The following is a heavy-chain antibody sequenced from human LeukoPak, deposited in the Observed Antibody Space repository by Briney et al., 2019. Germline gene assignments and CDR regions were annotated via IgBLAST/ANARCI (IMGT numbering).Heavy chain of an antibody. CDR3: ARSREGYYYDSSGYYEN. V-gene: IGHV1-2*02. J-gene: IGHJ4*02. Sequence: ASVKVSCKASGYTFTGYYMHWVRPAPGQGLEWMGWINPNSGGTNYAQKFQGRVTMTRDTSISTAYMELSRLRSDDTAVYYCARSREGYYYDSSGYYENWGQGTLVTVSS. CDR1: GYTFTGYY. CDR2: INPNSGGT. D-gene: IGHD3-22*01.